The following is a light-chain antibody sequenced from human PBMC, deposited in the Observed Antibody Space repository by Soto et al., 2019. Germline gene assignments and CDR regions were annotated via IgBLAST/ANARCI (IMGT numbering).Light chain of an antibody. J-gene: IGKJ1*01. CDR2: GAS. CDR1: QSVRSNY. Sequence: IVLTQSPGTLSLSPGESATLSCRASQSVRSNYVAWYQQKPGQGPRLLIYGASSRATGIPDRFSGSGSGTDFTLSISRLEPEDFVVYYCQQYGSSPRTFGQGTKV. V-gene: IGKV3-20*01. CDR3: QQYGSSPRT.